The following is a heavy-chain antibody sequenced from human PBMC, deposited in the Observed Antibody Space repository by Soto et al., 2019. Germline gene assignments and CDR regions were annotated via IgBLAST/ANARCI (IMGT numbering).Heavy chain of an antibody. D-gene: IGHD3-22*01. CDR1: GGTFSSYA. CDR3: ARDVSSGYYYWFDP. V-gene: IGHV1-69*13. CDR2: IIPIFGTA. J-gene: IGHJ5*02. Sequence: SVKVSCKASGGTFSSYAISWVRQAPGQGLEWMGGIIPIFGTADYAQKFQGRVTITADESTSTAYMELSSLRSEDTAVYYCARDVSSGYYYWFDPWGQGTLVTVSS.